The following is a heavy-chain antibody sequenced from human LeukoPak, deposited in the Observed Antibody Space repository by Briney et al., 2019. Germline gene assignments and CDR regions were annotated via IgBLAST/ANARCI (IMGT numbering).Heavy chain of an antibody. CDR3: ARHGPLASIEYFQH. D-gene: IGHD2-15*01. CDR1: GYTFTTYW. Sequence: GESLKISCKGSGYTFTTYWIGWVREMRGKGLEWLGIIYPGDSDTTYSPSFQGQVTISADKSIRTAYLQWSSLKASDTAMYYCARHGPLASIEYFQHWGQGTLVTVSS. V-gene: IGHV5-51*01. CDR2: IYPGDSDT. J-gene: IGHJ1*01.